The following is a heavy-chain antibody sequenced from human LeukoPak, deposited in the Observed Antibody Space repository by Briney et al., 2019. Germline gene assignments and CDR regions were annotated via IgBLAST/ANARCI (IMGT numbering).Heavy chain of an antibody. D-gene: IGHD2-2*01. V-gene: IGHV1-2*02. J-gene: IGHJ6*02. CDR3: ATHTYCSSTSCPHYYGMDV. CDR2: INPNSGGT. Sequence: GASVKVSCKASGYTFTGYYMHWVRQAPGQGLEWMGWINPNSGGTNYAQKLQGRVTMTRDTSISTAYMELSRLRSDDTAVYYCATHTYCSSTSCPHYYGMDVWGQGTTVTVSS. CDR1: GYTFTGYY.